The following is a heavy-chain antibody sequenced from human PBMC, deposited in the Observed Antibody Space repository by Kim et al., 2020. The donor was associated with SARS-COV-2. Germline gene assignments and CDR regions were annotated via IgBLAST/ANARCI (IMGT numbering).Heavy chain of an antibody. D-gene: IGHD3-10*02. V-gene: IGHV5-10-1*01. Sequence: SFQGHVTISADKSISTAYLQWSSLKASDTAMYYCAREGRGVTPMFYWFDPWGQGTLVTVSS. CDR3: AREGRGVTPMFYWFDP. J-gene: IGHJ5*02.